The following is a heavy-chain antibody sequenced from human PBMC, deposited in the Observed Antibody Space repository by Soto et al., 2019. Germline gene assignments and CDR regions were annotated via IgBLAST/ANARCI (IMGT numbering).Heavy chain of an antibody. Sequence: ESLKISCKGSGYSFTSYWIGWVRQMPGKGLEWMGIICAGDSDTRYTPSFQGQVTISADKSIRTAYLHWSSLTASDTAIYYCAGPIVGATLIDYWGQGSLVTVSS. J-gene: IGHJ4*02. CDR1: GYSFTSYW. CDR2: ICAGDSDT. D-gene: IGHD1-26*01. CDR3: AGPIVGATLIDY. V-gene: IGHV5-51*01.